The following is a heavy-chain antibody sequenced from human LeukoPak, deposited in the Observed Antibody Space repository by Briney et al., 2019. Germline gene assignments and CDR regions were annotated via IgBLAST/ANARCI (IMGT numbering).Heavy chain of an antibody. Sequence: ASVKVSCKASGYTFTGYYMHWGRQAPGQGLEWMGWINPNSGGTNYAQKFQGRVTMTRDTSISTAYMELSRLRSDDTAVYYCAREEGGIAAAGGARWFDPWGQGTLVTVSS. V-gene: IGHV1-2*02. CDR3: AREEGGIAAAGGARWFDP. D-gene: IGHD6-13*01. CDR2: INPNSGGT. CDR1: GYTFTGYY. J-gene: IGHJ5*02.